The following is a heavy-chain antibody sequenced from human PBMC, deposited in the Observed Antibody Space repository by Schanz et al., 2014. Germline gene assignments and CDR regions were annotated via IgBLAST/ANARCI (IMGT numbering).Heavy chain of an antibody. Sequence: EVELVESGGGLVQPGGSLRLSCAASGFSFSDHAMDWVRQAAGKGLEWVANIKHDGSVKDYVDSVEGRFTISRDNAKNSLYLQMNSLRAEDAAVYYCARPPHDSSGYYPFDYWGQGTLVTVSS. CDR1: GFSFSDHA. V-gene: IGHV3-7*03. D-gene: IGHD3-22*01. CDR3: ARPPHDSSGYYPFDY. J-gene: IGHJ4*02. CDR2: IKHDGSVK.